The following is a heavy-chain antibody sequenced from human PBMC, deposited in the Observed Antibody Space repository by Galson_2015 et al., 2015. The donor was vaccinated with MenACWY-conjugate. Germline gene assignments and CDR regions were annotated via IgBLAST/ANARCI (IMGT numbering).Heavy chain of an antibody. CDR1: GCTFTSYA. D-gene: IGHD2-15*01. V-gene: IGHV1-3*01. CDR2: INAGNGNT. Sequence: SVKVSCKASGCTFTSYAMHWVRQAPGQRLEWMGWINAGNGNTKYSQKFQGRVTITRDTSASTAYMELSSLRSEDTAVYYCARVGIYCSGGSCYSHDYYYGMDVWGQGTTVTVSS. J-gene: IGHJ6*02. CDR3: ARVGIYCSGGSCYSHDYYYGMDV.